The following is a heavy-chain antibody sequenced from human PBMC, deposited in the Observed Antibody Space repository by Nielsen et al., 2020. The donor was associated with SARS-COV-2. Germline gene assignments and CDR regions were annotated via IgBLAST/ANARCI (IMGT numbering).Heavy chain of an antibody. CDR3: ARDLDSQSDCGGDCPPSGDY. CDR2: ISYEGRTK. D-gene: IGHD2-21*02. V-gene: IGHV3-30*03. J-gene: IGHJ4*02. CDR1: GFTFDDYG. Sequence: GGSLRLSCAASGFTFDDYGMSWVRQAPGKGLEWVAIISYEGRTKYNADSVKGRFTISRDNAKNSLYLQMNSLRDEDTAVYYCARDLDSQSDCGGDCPPSGDYWGQGTLVTVSS.